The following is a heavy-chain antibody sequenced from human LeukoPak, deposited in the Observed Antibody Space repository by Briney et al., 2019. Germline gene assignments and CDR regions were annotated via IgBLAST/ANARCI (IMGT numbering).Heavy chain of an antibody. Sequence: PSETLSLTCAVSGYSISNAYYWGWIRQPPGKGLEWIASMYHSGSTYYNPSLKSRVTISVDTSKNQFSLKLNSVTAADTAVYYCVRHPRYSTGWAIDYWGQGTLVTVSP. CDR3: VRHPRYSTGWAIDY. J-gene: IGHJ4*02. D-gene: IGHD6-19*01. CDR1: GYSISNAYY. V-gene: IGHV4-38-2*01. CDR2: MYHSGST.